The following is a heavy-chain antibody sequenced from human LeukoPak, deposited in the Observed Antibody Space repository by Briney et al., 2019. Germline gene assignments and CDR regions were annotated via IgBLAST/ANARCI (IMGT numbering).Heavy chain of an antibody. CDR2: IYPGDSDT. CDR1: GYSFISYW. D-gene: IGHD3-9*01. CDR3: ARPLKYYDILTGYHNYYYGMDV. J-gene: IGHJ6*02. V-gene: IGHV5-51*01. Sequence: GESLKISCKGSGYSFISYWIGWVRQMPGNGLEWMGIIYPGDSDTRYSPSFQGQVTISADKSISTAYLQWSSLKASDTAMYYCARPLKYYDILTGYHNYYYGMDVWGQGTTVTVSS.